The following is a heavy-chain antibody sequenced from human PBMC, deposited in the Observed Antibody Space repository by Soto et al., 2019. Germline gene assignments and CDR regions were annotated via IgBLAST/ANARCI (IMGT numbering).Heavy chain of an antibody. CDR2: ISYDGSNK. V-gene: IGHV3-30-3*01. CDR1: GFTFSSYA. J-gene: IGHJ6*02. D-gene: IGHD6-6*01. CDR3: ARDCKSIADRWSKNYYYYGLXV. Sequence: GGSLXLSCAASGFTFSSYAMHWVRQAPGKGLEWVAVISYDGSNKYYADSVKGRFTISRDNSKNTLYLQMNSLRAEDTAVYYYARDCKSIADRWSKNYYYYGLXVWGQGTTVXVSS.